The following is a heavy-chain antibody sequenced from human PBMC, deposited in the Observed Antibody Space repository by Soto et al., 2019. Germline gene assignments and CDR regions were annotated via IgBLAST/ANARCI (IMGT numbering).Heavy chain of an antibody. V-gene: IGHV3-30*18. J-gene: IGHJ6*04. CDR2: ISYDGSNK. CDR1: GFTFSSYG. D-gene: IGHD2-2*01. Sequence: GGSLRLSCAASGFTFSSYGMHWVRQAPGKGLEWVAVISYDGSNKYYADSVKGRFSISRDNSKNTLSLQMNSLRAEDTAVYYCAKDLIGVLYYDFRRDVRGK. CDR3: AKDLIGVLYYDFRRDV.